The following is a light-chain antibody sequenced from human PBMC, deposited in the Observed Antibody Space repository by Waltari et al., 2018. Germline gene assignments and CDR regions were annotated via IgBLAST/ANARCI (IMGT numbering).Light chain of an antibody. CDR1: QSVSRA. J-gene: IGKJ1*01. Sequence: EIVLTQSTGTLSLSPGERATLPCWASQSVSRAVVWYQQKPGQAPRLLIYGASTRAPGIPDRFSGSGSGTDFSLTINRLEPEDFAVYYCQHYVRLPATFGQGTKVEI. V-gene: IGKV3-20*01. CDR3: QHYVRLPAT. CDR2: GAS.